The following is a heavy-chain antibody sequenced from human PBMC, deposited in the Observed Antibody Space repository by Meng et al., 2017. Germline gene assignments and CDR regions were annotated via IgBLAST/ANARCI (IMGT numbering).Heavy chain of an antibody. V-gene: IGHV4-61*01. J-gene: IGHJ4*02. CDR2: IYYSGST. Sequence: QGALQGSGPGLVGPSETLSLTCTVSGGSVSSGSYYWSWIRQPPGKGLEWIGYIYYSGSTNYNPSLKSRVTISVDTSKNQFSLKLSSVTAADTAVYYCARGLTYYYDSSGYYFDYWGQGTLVTVSS. CDR1: GGSVSSGSYY. D-gene: IGHD3-22*01. CDR3: ARGLTYYYDSSGYYFDY.